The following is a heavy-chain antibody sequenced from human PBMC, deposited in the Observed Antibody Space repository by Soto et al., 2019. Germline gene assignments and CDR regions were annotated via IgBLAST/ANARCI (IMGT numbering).Heavy chain of an antibody. CDR1: GGSISSSSYY. J-gene: IGHJ6*03. V-gene: IGHV4-61*01. CDR3: ASTPIYSGYFPHYYYYMDV. D-gene: IGHD5-12*01. Sequence: SETLSLTCTVSGGSISSSSYYWSWVRQPPGEGLEWIGYIYYSGSTNYNPSLKSRVTISVDTSKNQFSLKLSSVTAADTAVYYCASTPIYSGYFPHYYYYMDVWGKGTTVTVSS. CDR2: IYYSGST.